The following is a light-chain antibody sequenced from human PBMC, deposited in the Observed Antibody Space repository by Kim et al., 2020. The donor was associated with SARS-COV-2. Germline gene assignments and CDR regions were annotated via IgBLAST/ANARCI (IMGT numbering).Light chain of an antibody. CDR2: KAS. Sequence: DVVMTQSPLSLSVTLGQPASISCRSSQSLGHIDGIPYLSWFQQRPGQSPRRLIYKASNRDSGVPDRFSGSGSGTDFTLKISRVEAEDVGVYYCMQGTHWPTYTFGQGTKLEI. J-gene: IGKJ2*01. CDR3: MQGTHWPTYT. V-gene: IGKV2-30*02. CDR1: QSLGHIDGIPY.